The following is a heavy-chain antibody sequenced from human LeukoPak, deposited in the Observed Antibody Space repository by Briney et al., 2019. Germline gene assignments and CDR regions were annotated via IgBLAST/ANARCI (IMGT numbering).Heavy chain of an antibody. Sequence: SETLSLTCAVYGGSFSGYYWSWIRQPPGKGLEWIASIYYSGSTYYNPSLKSRVSISVDTSKNQFSLKLSSVTAADTAVYYCARDKTSTWEYNWFDPWGQGTLVTVSS. CDR2: IYYSGST. D-gene: IGHD1-26*01. CDR3: ARDKTSTWEYNWFDP. CDR1: GGSFSGYY. V-gene: IGHV4-34*01. J-gene: IGHJ5*02.